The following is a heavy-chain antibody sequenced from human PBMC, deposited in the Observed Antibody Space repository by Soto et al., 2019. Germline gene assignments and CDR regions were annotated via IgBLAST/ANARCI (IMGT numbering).Heavy chain of an antibody. V-gene: IGHV1-69*08. D-gene: IGHD3-10*01. CDR2: IIPFLGVT. J-gene: IGHJ4*02. CDR3: ARDWESTVSTWSFGAF. CDR1: GGTFSPYT. Sequence: QVQLVQSGAEVKKPGSSVKVSCKASGGTFSPYTVNWLRQAPGQGLEWMGRIIPFLGVTNYAQKFQARVTRTADTSTTTAYMELSGLRFEDTAVYYCARDWESTVSTWSFGAFWGRGTLVTVSS.